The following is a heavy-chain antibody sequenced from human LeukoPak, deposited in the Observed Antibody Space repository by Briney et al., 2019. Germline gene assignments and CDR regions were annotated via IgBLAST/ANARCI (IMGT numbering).Heavy chain of an antibody. D-gene: IGHD6-13*01. CDR1: GFTFDDYA. CDR2: ISWNSGSI. Sequence: PGGSLRLSCAASGFTFDDYAMHWVRQAPGKGLEWVSGISWNSGSIGYADSVKGRFTISRDNAKNSLYLQMNSLRAEDTALYYCAKGYIAAAGTIVYWGQGTLVTVSS. CDR3: AKGYIAAAGTIVY. V-gene: IGHV3-9*01. J-gene: IGHJ4*02.